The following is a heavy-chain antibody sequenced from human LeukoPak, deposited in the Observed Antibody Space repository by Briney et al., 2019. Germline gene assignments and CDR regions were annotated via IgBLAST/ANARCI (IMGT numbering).Heavy chain of an antibody. CDR2: IIPIFGTA. D-gene: IGHD6-13*01. J-gene: IGHJ4*02. CDR1: GGTFISYA. CDR3: AREGTIAAANSGSYYDY. Sequence: SVKVSCKASGGTFISYAISWVRQAPGQGLEWMGGIIPIFGTANYAQKFQGRVTITADESTSTAYMELSSLRSEDTAVNYCAREGTIAAANSGSYYDYWGQGTLVTVSS. V-gene: IGHV1-69*13.